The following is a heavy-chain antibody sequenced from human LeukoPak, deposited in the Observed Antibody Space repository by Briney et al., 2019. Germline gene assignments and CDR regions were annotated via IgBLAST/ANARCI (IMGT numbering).Heavy chain of an antibody. CDR1: GGSISSGGYY. Sequence: SETLSLTCTVSGGSISSGGYYWSWIRQPPGKGLEWIGYIYYSGSTNYNPSLKSRVTISVDTSKNQFSLKLSSVTAADTAVYYCARTPLVLRYFDWLFQFDYWGQGTLVTVSS. V-gene: IGHV4-61*08. D-gene: IGHD3-9*01. CDR2: IYYSGST. J-gene: IGHJ4*02. CDR3: ARTPLVLRYFDWLFQFDY.